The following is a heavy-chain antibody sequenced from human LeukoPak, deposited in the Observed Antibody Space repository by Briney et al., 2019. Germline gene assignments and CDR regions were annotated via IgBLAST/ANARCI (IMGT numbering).Heavy chain of an antibody. CDR1: GFTFSSYD. D-gene: IGHD5-18*01. J-gene: IGHJ4*02. Sequence: GGSLRLSCAASGFTFSSYDMHWVRQAPGKGLEWVSTIGVSGDTYYPGSVTGRFTISRENAKNSLYLQMNSLRAEDTAVYYCAREDTAMAIDYWGQGTLVTVSP. CDR3: AREDTAMAIDY. V-gene: IGHV3-13*01. CDR2: IGVSGDT.